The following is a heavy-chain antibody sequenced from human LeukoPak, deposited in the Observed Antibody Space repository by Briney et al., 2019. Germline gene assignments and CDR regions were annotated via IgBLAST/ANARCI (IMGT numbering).Heavy chain of an antibody. D-gene: IGHD7-27*01. J-gene: IGHJ4*02. CDR1: GFTFSSYV. V-gene: IGHV3-33*01. CDR2: IWYDSTNK. CDR3: ARDLRTGRYFDY. Sequence: RPGGSLRLSCAASGFTFSSYVMHWVRQAPGKGLEWVATIWYDSTNKCYGDSVKGRFTISRDNSKNTLYLQMNSLRAEDTAVYYCARDLRTGRYFDYWGQGTLVTVSS.